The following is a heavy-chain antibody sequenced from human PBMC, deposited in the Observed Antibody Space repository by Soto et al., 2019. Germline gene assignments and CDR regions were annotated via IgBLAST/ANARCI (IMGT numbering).Heavy chain of an antibody. CDR2: ISAYNGNT. V-gene: IGHV1-18*04. CDR1: GYTFTSYG. Sequence: VASVKVSFKASGYTFTSYGISWLRQAPGQGLEWMGWISAYNGNTNYAQKLQGRVTMTTDTSTSTAYMELRSLRSDDTAVYYCARYYYDSSGPSFGYWGQGTLVTVSS. J-gene: IGHJ4*02. D-gene: IGHD3-22*01. CDR3: ARYYYDSSGPSFGY.